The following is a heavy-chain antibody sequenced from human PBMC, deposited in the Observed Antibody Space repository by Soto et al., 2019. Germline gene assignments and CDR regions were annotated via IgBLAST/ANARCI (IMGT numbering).Heavy chain of an antibody. CDR2: VGGGGDNI. Sequence: QLLESGGGLVQPGGSLRLSCAASGFTFSSYSMNWVRQAPGKGLQWVATVGGGGDNIFYADSVKGRFTISRDDSQNMVFLQMNSLRPEDTAVYCCAKRDSGSGRSPPLINYWGQKTLVTVSS. CDR3: AKRDSGSGRSPPLINY. V-gene: IGHV3-23*01. J-gene: IGHJ4*02. D-gene: IGHD3-10*01. CDR1: GFTFSSYS.